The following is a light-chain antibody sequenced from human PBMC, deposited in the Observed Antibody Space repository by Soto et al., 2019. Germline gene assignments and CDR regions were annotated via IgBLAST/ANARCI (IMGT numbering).Light chain of an antibody. V-gene: IGKV1-9*01. Sequence: DIQLTQSPSFLSASVGDRVTITCRASQGISSYLAWYQQKPGKAPKLLIYAACTLQSGVPSRFSGSGSGTEFTLTISSLQPGDFATYYCQQLNSYPYTFGQGTKLEIK. CDR2: AAC. J-gene: IGKJ2*01. CDR3: QQLNSYPYT. CDR1: QGISSY.